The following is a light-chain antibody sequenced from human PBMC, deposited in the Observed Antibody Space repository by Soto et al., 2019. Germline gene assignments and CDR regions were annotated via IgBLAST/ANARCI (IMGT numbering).Light chain of an antibody. Sequence: EIVLTQSPGTLSLSPGERATLSCRASQSVSSSYLAWYQQKPGQAPRLLIYDASRATGIPDRVSGSGSGTDFTLTITSLEPEDFAVYYCQHYGTSALFGPGTKVDI. CDR2: DAS. CDR1: QSVSSSY. CDR3: QHYGTSAL. V-gene: IGKV3-20*01. J-gene: IGKJ3*01.